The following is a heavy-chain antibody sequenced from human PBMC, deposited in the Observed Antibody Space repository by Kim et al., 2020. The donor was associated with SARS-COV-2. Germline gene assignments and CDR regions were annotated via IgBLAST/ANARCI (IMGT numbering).Heavy chain of an antibody. J-gene: IGHJ4*02. D-gene: IGHD6-19*01. V-gene: IGHV4-39*02. CDR1: GVSISRNNYI. CDR2: VYFSGST. CDR3: ARLPVAVAGIFFDL. Sequence: SETLSLTCTVSGVSISRNNYIWAWIRQPPGRGLEWVGSVYFSGSTSYDPSLKSRVTISVDSSRNTFSLRLSSVTAADTAVYYCARLPVAVAGIFFDLWGQGTLVTVSS.